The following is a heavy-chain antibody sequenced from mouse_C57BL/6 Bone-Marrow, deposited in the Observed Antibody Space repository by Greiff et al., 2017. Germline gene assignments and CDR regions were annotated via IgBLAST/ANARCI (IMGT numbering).Heavy chain of an antibody. D-gene: IGHD3-2*02. CDR2: IYPGSGST. Sequence: VQLQQPGAELVKPGASVKMSCKASGYTFTSYWITWVKQRPGQGLEWIGDIYPGSGSTNYNEKFKSKATLTVDTSSSTAYMQLSSLTSEDSAVYYCARAAQATDDFDYWGQVTTLTVSS. V-gene: IGHV1-55*01. J-gene: IGHJ2*01. CDR3: ARAAQATDDFDY. CDR1: GYTFTSYW.